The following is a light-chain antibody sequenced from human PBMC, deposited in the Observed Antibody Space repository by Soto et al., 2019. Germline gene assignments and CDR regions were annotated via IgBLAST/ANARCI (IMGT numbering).Light chain of an antibody. CDR3: SSYTSRNTPI. Sequence: QSVLTQPASLSASPGQSITISCTGTSSDIGGYNFVSWYQHHPDKAPTFIIYEVNNRPSGVSDRFSGSKSGNTASLTISGLQPEDEADYYCSSYTSRNTPIFGGGTKLTVL. CDR2: EVN. V-gene: IGLV2-14*01. J-gene: IGLJ2*01. CDR1: SSDIGGYNF.